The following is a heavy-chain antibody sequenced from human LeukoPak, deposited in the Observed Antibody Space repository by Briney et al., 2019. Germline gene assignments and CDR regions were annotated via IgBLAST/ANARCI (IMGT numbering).Heavy chain of an antibody. V-gene: IGHV4-38-2*02. CDR3: ASSNWNYDDYFDY. J-gene: IGHJ4*02. CDR1: HYSINSGYY. D-gene: IGHD1-7*01. CDR2: IHSSGTT. Sequence: KPSETLSLTCTVSHYSINSGYYWGWIRQPPGKRLEWIASIHSSGTTYYNPTLKSRLTISVDTSKNQFSLKLSSVTAADTAVYYCASSNWNYDDYFDYWGQGTLVTVSS.